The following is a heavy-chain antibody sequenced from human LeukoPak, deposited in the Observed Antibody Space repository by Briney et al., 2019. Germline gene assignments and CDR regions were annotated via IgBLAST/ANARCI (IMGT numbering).Heavy chain of an antibody. Sequence: PGGSLRLSCAASGFTFHNYSMSWVRQAPGKGLEWVSSINGSSSYIYYADSLKGRFTISRDNAKNSLYLQLNSLRAEDTAVYYCARGIFYDNSGYPYYFDSWGQGTLVTVSS. CDR3: ARGIFYDNSGYPYYFDS. D-gene: IGHD3-22*01. V-gene: IGHV3-21*01. CDR1: GFTFHNYS. CDR2: INGSSSYI. J-gene: IGHJ4*02.